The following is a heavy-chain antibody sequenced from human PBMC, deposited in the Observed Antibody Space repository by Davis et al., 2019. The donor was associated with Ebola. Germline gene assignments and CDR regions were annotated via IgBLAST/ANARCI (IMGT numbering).Heavy chain of an antibody. D-gene: IGHD3-22*01. V-gene: IGHV3-30*04. J-gene: IGHJ4*02. CDR2: ISEDGTFQ. CDR1: GFTFSRYP. Sequence: PGGSLRLSCAASGFTFSRYPMHWVRQAPGRGLEWVAVISEDGTFQNYPDSVRGRFTLSRENSKNALYLQLNSLRPEDTAVYYCARKGGNSGHYDYFDYWGQGTLVTVSS. CDR3: ARKGGNSGHYDYFDY.